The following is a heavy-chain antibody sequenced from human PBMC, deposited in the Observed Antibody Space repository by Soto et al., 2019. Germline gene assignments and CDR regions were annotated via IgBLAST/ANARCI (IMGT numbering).Heavy chain of an antibody. V-gene: IGHV1-69*13. CDR3: ARDRPYYDILTGYYPLYYYYGLDV. CDR1: GGTFSSYA. D-gene: IGHD3-9*01. Sequence: SVKVSCKASGGTFSSYAISWVRQAPGQGLEWMGGIIPIFGTANYAQKFQGRVTITADESTSTAYMELSSLRSEDTAVYYCARDRPYYDILTGYYPLYYYYGLDVWGQGTTVTVSS. CDR2: IIPIFGTA. J-gene: IGHJ6*02.